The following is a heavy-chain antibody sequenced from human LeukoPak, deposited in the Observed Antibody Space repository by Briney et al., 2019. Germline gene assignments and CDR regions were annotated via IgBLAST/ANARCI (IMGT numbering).Heavy chain of an antibody. CDR1: GGSISSSSYY. J-gene: IGHJ6*03. D-gene: IGHD2-21*01. Sequence: SETLSLTCTVSGGSISSSSYYWGWIRQPPGKGLEWIGSIYYSGSTYYNPSLKSRVTISVDTSKNQFSLKLSSVTAADTAVYYCARDRNRGILVGYYYMDVWGKGTTVTISS. CDR3: ARDRNRGILVGYYYMDV. V-gene: IGHV4-39*07. CDR2: IYYSGST.